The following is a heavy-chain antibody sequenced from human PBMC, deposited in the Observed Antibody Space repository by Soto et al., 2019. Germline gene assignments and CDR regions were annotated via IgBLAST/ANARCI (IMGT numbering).Heavy chain of an antibody. V-gene: IGHV5-10-1*01. J-gene: IGHJ6*02. CDR3: ARRAARPYYYYGMDV. CDR2: IDPSDSYT. Sequence: GESLKISCXGSGYSFTSYWISWVRQMPGKGLEWMGRIDPSDSYTNYSPSFQGHVTISADKSISTAYLQWSSLKASDTAMYYCARRAARPYYYYGMDVWGQGTTVTVSS. CDR1: GYSFTSYW. D-gene: IGHD6-6*01.